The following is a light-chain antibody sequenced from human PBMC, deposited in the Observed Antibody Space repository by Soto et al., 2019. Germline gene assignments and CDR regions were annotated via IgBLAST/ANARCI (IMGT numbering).Light chain of an antibody. CDR2: EVS. J-gene: IGLJ1*01. CDR3: SSYTSSSTLYV. CDR1: SSDVGGYNY. V-gene: IGLV2-14*01. Sequence: SVLTQPASVSGSPGQSITISCTGTSSDVGGYNYVSWYQQHPGKAPKLMIYEVSNRPSGVSNRFSGSKSGNTASLTISGLQAEDEAHYYCSSYTSSSTLYVFGTGTKVTV.